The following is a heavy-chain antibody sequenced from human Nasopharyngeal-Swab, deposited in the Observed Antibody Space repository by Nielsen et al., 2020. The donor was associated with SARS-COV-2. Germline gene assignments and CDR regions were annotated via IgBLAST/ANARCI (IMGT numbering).Heavy chain of an antibody. CDR3: ATTSLPSVPADWFDP. D-gene: IGHD1-1*01. J-gene: IGHJ5*02. Sequence: SVKVSCKASGGTFSSYAISWVRQAPGQGLEWMGRIITILGIANYAQKFQGRVTITADKSTSTAYMELSSLRSEDTSVYYCATTSLPSVPADWFDPWGQGTLVTVSS. CDR2: IITILGIA. CDR1: GGTFSSYA. V-gene: IGHV1-69*04.